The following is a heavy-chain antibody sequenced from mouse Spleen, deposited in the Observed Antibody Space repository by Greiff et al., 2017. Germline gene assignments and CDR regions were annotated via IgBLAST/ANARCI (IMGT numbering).Heavy chain of an antibody. V-gene: IGHV1-52*01. CDR2: IDPSDSET. Sequence: QVQLQQPGAELVRPGSSVKLSCKASGYTFTSYWMHWVKQRPIQGLEWIGNIDPSDSETHYNQKFKDKATLTVDKSSSTAYMQLSSLTSEDSAVYYCARYYRYDEGYWFAYWGQGTLVTVSA. CDR3: ARYYRYDEGYWFAY. D-gene: IGHD2-14*01. J-gene: IGHJ3*01. CDR1: GYTFTSYW.